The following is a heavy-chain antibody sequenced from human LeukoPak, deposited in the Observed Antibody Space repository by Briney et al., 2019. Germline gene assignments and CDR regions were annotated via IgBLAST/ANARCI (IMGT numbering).Heavy chain of an antibody. Sequence: SETLSLTCAVSGYSISSGYYWGWIRQPPGKGLEWIGSIYHSGSTYYNPSLESRVTISVDTSKNQFSLKLNSVTAADTAVYYCARHDYGNYYFVYWGQGTLVTVSS. D-gene: IGHD4-11*01. CDR2: IYHSGST. J-gene: IGHJ4*02. CDR3: ARHDYGNYYFVY. CDR1: GYSISSGYY. V-gene: IGHV4-38-2*01.